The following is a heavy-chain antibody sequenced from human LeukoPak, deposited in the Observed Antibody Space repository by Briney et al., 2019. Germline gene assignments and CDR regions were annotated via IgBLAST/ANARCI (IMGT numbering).Heavy chain of an antibody. V-gene: IGHV1-69*05. D-gene: IGHD4-11*01. J-gene: IGHJ4*02. CDR1: GGTSSSYA. CDR2: IILIFGTA. CDR3: ARRGLTVTTPFDY. Sequence: ASVKVSCKASGGTSSSYAISWVRQAPGQGLEWMGGIILIFGTANYAQKFQGRVTITTDESTSTAYMELSSLRSEDTAVYYCARRGLTVTTPFDYWGQGTLVTVSS.